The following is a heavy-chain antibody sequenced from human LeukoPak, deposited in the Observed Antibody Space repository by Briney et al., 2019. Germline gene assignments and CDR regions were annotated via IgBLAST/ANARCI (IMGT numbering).Heavy chain of an antibody. CDR1: GFTFSSYW. Sequence: GGSLRLSCAASGFTFSSYWMHWVRQAPGKGLVWVSRINSDGSSTSYADSVKGRFTISRDNAKNTLYLQMNSLRAEDTAVYYCARERVTTNTAVFDYWGQGTLVTVSS. CDR2: INSDGSST. D-gene: IGHD4-17*01. V-gene: IGHV3-74*01. CDR3: ARERVTTNTAVFDY. J-gene: IGHJ4*02.